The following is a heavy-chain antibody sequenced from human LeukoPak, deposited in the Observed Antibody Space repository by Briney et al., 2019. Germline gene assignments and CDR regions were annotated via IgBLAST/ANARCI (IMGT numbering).Heavy chain of an antibody. Sequence: GGSLRLSCAASGFTFSDYYMSWIRQAPGKGLEWLSYISSSSAYANYADSVKGRLTISRDNAKKSLYLQMSSLRADDTAVYYCARSLHYSSGASDFWGQGTLVTVSS. V-gene: IGHV3-11*03. CDR1: GFTFSDYY. CDR3: ARSLHYSSGASDF. J-gene: IGHJ4*02. CDR2: ISSSSAYA. D-gene: IGHD3-22*01.